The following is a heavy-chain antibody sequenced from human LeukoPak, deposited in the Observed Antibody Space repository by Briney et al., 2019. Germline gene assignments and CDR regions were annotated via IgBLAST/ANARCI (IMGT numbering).Heavy chain of an antibody. CDR1: GYTFTSYD. CDR3: ARMDIVVVPAAIAGMDV. V-gene: IGHV1-8*01. CDR2: MNPNSGNT. D-gene: IGHD2-2*03. Sequence: APVKVSCKASGYTFTSYDINWVRQATGQGLEWMGWMNPNSGNTGYAQKFQGRVTMTRNTSISTAYMELSSLRSEDTAVYYCARMDIVVVPAAIAGMDVWGQGTTVTVSS. J-gene: IGHJ6*02.